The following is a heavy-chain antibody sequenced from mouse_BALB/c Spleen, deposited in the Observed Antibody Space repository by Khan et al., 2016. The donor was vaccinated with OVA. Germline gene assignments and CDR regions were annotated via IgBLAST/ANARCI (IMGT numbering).Heavy chain of an antibody. J-gene: IGHJ3*01. CDR1: GYSFTSYY. Sequence: VQLKQSGPEVMKPGASVNISCKASGYSFTSYYIHWVKQSHGKSLEWIGYIDPFNGGTDYNQKFKGKATLTVDKSSSTAYMHLSSLTSEDSAVYYCARGAFGYWGQGTLVTVSA. V-gene: IGHV1S135*01. CDR3: ARGAFGY. CDR2: IDPFNGGT.